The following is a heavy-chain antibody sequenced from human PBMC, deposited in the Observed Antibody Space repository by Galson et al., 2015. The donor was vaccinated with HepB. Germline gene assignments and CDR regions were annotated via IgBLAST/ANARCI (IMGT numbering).Heavy chain of an antibody. CDR3: ARLIHFPGIVVAY. D-gene: IGHD3-10*01. CDR1: GFTFSSYW. J-gene: IGHJ4*02. CDR2: ISSDGSSI. V-gene: IGHV3-74*01. Sequence: SLRLSCAASGFTFSSYWMHWVRQAQGKGPVWVSRISSDGSSISYADSVKGLFTNSRANAKNTLYLQMNSLRAEDTAVYYCARLIHFPGIVVAYWCQGTLVTVSS.